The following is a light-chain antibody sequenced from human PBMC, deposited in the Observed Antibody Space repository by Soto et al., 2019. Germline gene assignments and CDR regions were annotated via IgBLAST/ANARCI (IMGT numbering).Light chain of an antibody. Sequence: DFQMTQSPSTLSASVGDRVTITCRASQGISNFLAWYQQKPGKVPSLLIYGASTLQSGVPSRFSGSGSGTDFTLAISNVQPEDVATYYCQRYDSVPFTFGGGTKVDIK. CDR2: GAS. J-gene: IGKJ4*01. CDR3: QRYDSVPFT. CDR1: QGISNF. V-gene: IGKV1-27*01.